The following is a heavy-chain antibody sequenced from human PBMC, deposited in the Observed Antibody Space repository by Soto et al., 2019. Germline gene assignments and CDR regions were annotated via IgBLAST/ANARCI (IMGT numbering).Heavy chain of an antibody. CDR3: ARDTEAASGFDI. V-gene: IGHV3-33*01. J-gene: IGHJ3*02. CDR2: IWHDGSYK. D-gene: IGHD3-10*01. CDR1: GFTFSSYG. Sequence: QVQLEESEGGVVQPGRSLRLSCAASGFTFSSYGIHWVSQAPGKGLEWVAVIWHDGSYKYYADSVKGRFTISRDNSKNTLYLQMNGLRAEDTGVYYCARDTEAASGFDIWGQGTLVTVSS.